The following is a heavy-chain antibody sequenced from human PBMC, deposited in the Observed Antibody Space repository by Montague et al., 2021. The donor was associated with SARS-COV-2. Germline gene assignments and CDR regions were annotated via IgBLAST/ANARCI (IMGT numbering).Heavy chain of an antibody. CDR1: DGSVISTYPH. CDR2: LFHNDTA. V-gene: IGHV4-61*01. CDR3: TRGIDSYKTGY. Sequence: SETRSLTCTVSDGSVISTYPHWHWVRQSPGRGLEWIGGYLFHNDTADYNASLRSRVTISVDTSKNQFSLKRTSVTAADTAVYYCTRGIDSYKTGYWGQG. J-gene: IGHJ4*02. D-gene: IGHD6-13*01.